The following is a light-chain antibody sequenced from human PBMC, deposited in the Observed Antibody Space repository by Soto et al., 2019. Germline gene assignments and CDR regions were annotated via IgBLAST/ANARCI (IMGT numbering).Light chain of an antibody. Sequence: QSALTQPASVSGSPGQSITISCTGTSSDVGGYNYVSWYQQHPGKAPKLMIYEVSNRPSGVSNRYSGSKSGNTASLTISGLQAEDEADYYCSSYTSSSTPHYVFGTGTKVTVL. CDR3: SSYTSSSTPHYV. J-gene: IGLJ1*01. CDR1: SSDVGGYNY. V-gene: IGLV2-14*01. CDR2: EVS.